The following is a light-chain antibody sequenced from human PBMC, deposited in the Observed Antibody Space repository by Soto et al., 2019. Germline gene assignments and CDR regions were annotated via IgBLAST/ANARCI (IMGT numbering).Light chain of an antibody. V-gene: IGKV3-20*01. Sequence: EVVLTQSPGTLSLSPGERATLSCRASQSFSSTYLAWYQQKPGQAPRLLIYGASIRATGIPDRFSGSGSGTDFALTISRLEPEDFAVYYCQQSGSSSTFGLGTDWR. CDR3: QQSGSSST. CDR2: GAS. J-gene: IGKJ5*01. CDR1: QSFSSTY.